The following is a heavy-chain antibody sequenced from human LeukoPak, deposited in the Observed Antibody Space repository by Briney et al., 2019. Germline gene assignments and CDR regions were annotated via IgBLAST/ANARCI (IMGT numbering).Heavy chain of an antibody. CDR1: GFTFGSYG. V-gene: IGHV3-30*18. D-gene: IGHD3-22*01. CDR2: ISYDGSNK. CDR3: AKDLLSAIYDSSGYRDY. J-gene: IGHJ4*02. Sequence: GGSLRLSCAASGFTFGSYGVHWVRQAPGKGLERVAVISYDGSNKYYADSVKGRFTISRDNSKNTLYLQMNSLRAEDTAVYYCAKDLLSAIYDSSGYRDYWGQGTLVTVSS.